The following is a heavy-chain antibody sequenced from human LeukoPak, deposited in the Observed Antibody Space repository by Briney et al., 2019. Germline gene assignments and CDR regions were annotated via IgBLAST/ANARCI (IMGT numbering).Heavy chain of an antibody. V-gene: IGHV1-8*03. CDR1: GYTFTNYY. D-gene: IGHD3-10*01. Sequence: ASVKVSCKASGYTFTNYYIHWVRQAPGQGLEWMGWMNPNSGNTGYAQKFQGRVTITRNTSISTAYMELSSLRSEDTAVYYCARGGSGSYYDAFDIWGQGTMVTVSS. CDR2: MNPNSGNT. CDR3: ARGGSGSYYDAFDI. J-gene: IGHJ3*02.